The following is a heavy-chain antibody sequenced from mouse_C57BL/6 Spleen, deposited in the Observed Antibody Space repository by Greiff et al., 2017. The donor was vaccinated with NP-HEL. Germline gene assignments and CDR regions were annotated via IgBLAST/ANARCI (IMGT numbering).Heavy chain of an antibody. D-gene: IGHD2-1*01. V-gene: IGHV1-64*01. CDR1: GYTFTSYW. Sequence: QVQLQQPGAELVKPGASVKLSCKASGYTFTSYWMHWVKQRPGQGLEWIGMIHPNSGSTNYNEKFKSKATLTVDKSSSTAYMQLSSLTSEDSAVYYCARIYYGNHYAMDYWGQGTSVTVSS. J-gene: IGHJ4*01. CDR2: IHPNSGST. CDR3: ARIYYGNHYAMDY.